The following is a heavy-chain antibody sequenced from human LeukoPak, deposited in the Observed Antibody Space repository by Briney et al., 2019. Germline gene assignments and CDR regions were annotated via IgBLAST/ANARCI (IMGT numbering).Heavy chain of an antibody. Sequence: HPGGSLRLSCAASGFTFFSYEMNWVRQAPGKGLEWVSYISSSGSTIYYADSVKGRFTISRDNAKNSLYLQMNSLRAEDTAVYYCARALGKGAFDIWGQGTMVSVSS. D-gene: IGHD1-26*01. CDR1: GFTFFSYE. CDR3: ARALGKGAFDI. J-gene: IGHJ3*02. V-gene: IGHV3-48*03. CDR2: ISSSGSTI.